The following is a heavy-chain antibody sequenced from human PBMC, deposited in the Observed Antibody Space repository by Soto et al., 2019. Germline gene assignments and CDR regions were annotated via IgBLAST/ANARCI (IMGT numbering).Heavy chain of an antibody. CDR2: IKGDGSEE. D-gene: IGHD2-2*01. V-gene: IGHV3-7*05. CDR3: ARYCTSATCNRAYDY. CDR1: GFTFSASW. J-gene: IGHJ4*02. Sequence: GGSLRLSCGASGFTFSASWMSWVRQAPGKGLEWVASIKGDGSEEYYRGSVKGRFTISRDNAKNSLYLQMNTLRAEDTAVYFCARYCTSATCNRAYDYWGQGTLVTVSS.